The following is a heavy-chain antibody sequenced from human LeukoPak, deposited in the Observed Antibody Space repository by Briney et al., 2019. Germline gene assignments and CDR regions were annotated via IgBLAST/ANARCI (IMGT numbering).Heavy chain of an antibody. CDR3: ARLANGGDYYFDD. J-gene: IGHJ4*02. V-gene: IGHV4-59*08. CDR1: GGSICSYF. Sequence: SETLSLICTVSGGSICSYFWTWLRQPLGKGLEWIGNLDYSGSTNYNPSVKTRVTISVNTAKNQFSLKLSSVTAAATAVYYCARLANGGDYYFDDWGQGTLVTVSS. CDR2: LDYSGST.